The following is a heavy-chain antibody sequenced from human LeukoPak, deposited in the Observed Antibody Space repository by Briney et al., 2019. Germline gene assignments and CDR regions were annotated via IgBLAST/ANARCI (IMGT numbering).Heavy chain of an antibody. D-gene: IGHD3-10*01. V-gene: IGHV1-69*05. Sequence: SVKVSCKASGYTFTGYYMHWVRQAPGQGLEWMGGIIPIFGTANYAQKFQGRVTITTDESTSTAYMELSSLRSEDTAVYYCARGSTGNHSPPHFDYWGQGTLVTVSS. CDR2: IIPIFGTA. CDR1: GYTFTGYY. CDR3: ARGSTGNHSPPHFDY. J-gene: IGHJ4*02.